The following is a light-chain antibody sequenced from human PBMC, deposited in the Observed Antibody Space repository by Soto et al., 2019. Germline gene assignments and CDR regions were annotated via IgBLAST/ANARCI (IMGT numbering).Light chain of an antibody. CDR1: QSISNY. J-gene: IGKJ3*01. Sequence: DIQMTQSPSSLSASVGDSVTITCRASQSISNYLNWYQQKPGKAPKLLVYAASSLQSGVPSRFSGSGSGTEFTLTISSLQPDDFATYYCQQSYSTPFTFGPGTKVDIK. V-gene: IGKV1-39*01. CDR3: QQSYSTPFT. CDR2: AAS.